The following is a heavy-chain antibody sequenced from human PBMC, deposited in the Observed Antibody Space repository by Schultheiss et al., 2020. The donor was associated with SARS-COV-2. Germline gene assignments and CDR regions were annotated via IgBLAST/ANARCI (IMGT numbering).Heavy chain of an antibody. Sequence: GGSLRLSCAASGFTFSSYAMHWVRQAPGKGLEWVAVIWYDGSNQYYADSVKGRFTISRDNSKNTLYLQMNSLRAEDTAVYYCASSGPIAACDWWGQGTLVTVSS. V-gene: IGHV3-30*04. CDR1: GFTFSSYA. CDR3: ASSGPIAACDW. D-gene: IGHD3-9*01. CDR2: IWYDGSNQ. J-gene: IGHJ4*02.